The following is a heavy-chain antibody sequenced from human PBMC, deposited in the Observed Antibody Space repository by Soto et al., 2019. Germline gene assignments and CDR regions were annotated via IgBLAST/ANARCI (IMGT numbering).Heavy chain of an antibody. CDR2: INPNSGGT. J-gene: IGHJ4*02. D-gene: IGHD1-1*01. CDR3: AREPATAKPEGVDF. CDR1: GYTFSYYY. V-gene: IGHV1-2*02. Sequence: ASVKVSCKASGYTFSYYYIHWVRQAPGQGLEWMGWINPNSGGTKYAPKFHGGVTMTRDTSITTAYMELSRLRSGDTAVYYCAREPATAKPEGVDFWGKGTLVTVSS.